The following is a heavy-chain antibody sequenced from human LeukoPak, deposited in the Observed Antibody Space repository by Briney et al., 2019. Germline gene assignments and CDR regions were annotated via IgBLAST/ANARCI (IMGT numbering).Heavy chain of an antibody. D-gene: IGHD1-7*01. V-gene: IGHV3-30*02. CDR2: IRYDGSNK. CDR3: ARELELRN. J-gene: IGHJ4*02. CDR1: GFTFSSYG. Sequence: PGGSLRLSCAASGFTFSSYGMHWVRQAPGKGLEWVAFIRYDGSNKYYADSVKGRFTISRDNAKNSLYLQMNSLRAEDTAVYYCARELELRNWGQGTLVTVSS.